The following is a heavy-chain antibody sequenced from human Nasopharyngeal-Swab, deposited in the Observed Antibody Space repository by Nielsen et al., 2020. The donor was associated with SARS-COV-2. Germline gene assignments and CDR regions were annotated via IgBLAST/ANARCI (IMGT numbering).Heavy chain of an antibody. CDR2: IASDERYE. CDR1: GFTFSSHA. Sequence: GGSLRLSCAASGFTFSSHAMNWVRQAPGKGLEWVAVIASDERYEHCADSAKGRFTISRDNSRNTLYLQMNSLRADDTAVYYCARGRTWYFDYWGQGTLVTVSS. V-gene: IGHV3-30*04. CDR3: ARGRTWYFDY. J-gene: IGHJ4*02.